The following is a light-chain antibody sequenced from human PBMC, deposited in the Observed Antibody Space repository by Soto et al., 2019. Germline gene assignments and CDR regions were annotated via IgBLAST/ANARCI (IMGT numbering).Light chain of an antibody. V-gene: IGLV2-8*01. J-gene: IGLJ1*01. CDR2: EVT. Sequence: QSALTQPPSASGSPGRSVTISCTGTSSDIGGYNYVSWYQQHPGKAPKLIIYEVTLRPSGVPDRFSGSKSGNTASLTVSGLQADDEADYYCSAYAGSNTFVFGTGTKVTVL. CDR1: SSDIGGYNY. CDR3: SAYAGSNTFV.